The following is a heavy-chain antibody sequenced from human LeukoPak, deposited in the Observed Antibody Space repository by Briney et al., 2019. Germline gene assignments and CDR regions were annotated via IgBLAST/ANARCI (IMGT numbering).Heavy chain of an antibody. CDR1: GGSISSSSYY. V-gene: IGHV4-39*01. CDR3: ARQLAGAIFGVDSHPFDY. J-gene: IGHJ4*02. CDR2: IYYSGST. Sequence: SETLSLTCTVSGGSISSSSYYWGWIRQPPGKGLEWIGSIYYSGSTYYNPSLKSRVTISVDTSKNQFSLKLSSVTAADTAVYYCARQLAGAIFGVDSHPFDYWGQGTLVTASS. D-gene: IGHD3-3*01.